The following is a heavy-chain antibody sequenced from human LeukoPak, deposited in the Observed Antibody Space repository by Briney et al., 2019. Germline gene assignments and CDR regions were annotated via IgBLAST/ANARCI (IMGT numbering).Heavy chain of an antibody. J-gene: IGHJ4*02. Sequence: PGGSLRLSCAASGFTFRNYAMSWVRQAPGKGLEWVSAITGGGDGTYYADSVKGRFTISRDNSKNTLYVEINTLRAEDTAVYYCAKWGDYDILTGYYVSDFWGQGTLVTVSS. D-gene: IGHD3-9*01. CDR2: ITGGGDGT. V-gene: IGHV3-23*01. CDR3: AKWGDYDILTGYYVSDF. CDR1: GFTFRNYA.